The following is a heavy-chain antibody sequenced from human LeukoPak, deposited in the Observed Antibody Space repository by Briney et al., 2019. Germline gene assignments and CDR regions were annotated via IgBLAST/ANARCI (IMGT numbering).Heavy chain of an antibody. CDR3: ARDPITMVRGVINYGMDV. V-gene: IGHV3-30*04. CDR2: ISYDGSNK. CDR1: GFNFGDHA. D-gene: IGHD3-10*01. Sequence: GGSLRLSCTTSGFNFGDHAMTWVRQAPGKGLEWVAVISYDGSNKYYADSVKGRFTISRDNSKNTLYLQMNSLRAEDTAVYYCARDPITMVRGVINYGMDVWGKGTTVTVSS. J-gene: IGHJ6*04.